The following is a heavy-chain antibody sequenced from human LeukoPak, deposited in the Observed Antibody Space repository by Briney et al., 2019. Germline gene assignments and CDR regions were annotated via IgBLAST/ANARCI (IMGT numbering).Heavy chain of an antibody. V-gene: IGHV3-21*01. J-gene: IGHJ4*02. CDR1: GLTFSSYS. D-gene: IGHD3-22*01. Sequence: PGGSLRLSCAASGLTFSSYSMNWVRQAPGKGLEWVSSISSSSSYIYYADSVKGRFTISRNNAKNSLYLQMNSLRAEDTAVYYCARDGESNYYDSSGYYPFDYWGQGTLVTVSS. CDR3: ARDGESNYYDSSGYYPFDY. CDR2: ISSSSSYI.